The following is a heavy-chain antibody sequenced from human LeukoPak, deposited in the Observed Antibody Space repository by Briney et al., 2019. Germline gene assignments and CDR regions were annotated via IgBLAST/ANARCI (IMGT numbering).Heavy chain of an antibody. CDR2: MNPNSGST. D-gene: IGHD3-10*01. J-gene: IGHJ5*02. Sequence: ASVKVSCKASGHTFTSYDINWVRQATGQGLEWMGWMNPNSGSTGYAQKFQGRVTMTRNTSISTAYMELSSLRSEDTAVYYCARGRGYYGSGSYCNWFDPWGQGTLVTVSS. CDR3: ARGRGYYGSGSYCNWFDP. V-gene: IGHV1-8*01. CDR1: GHTFTSYD.